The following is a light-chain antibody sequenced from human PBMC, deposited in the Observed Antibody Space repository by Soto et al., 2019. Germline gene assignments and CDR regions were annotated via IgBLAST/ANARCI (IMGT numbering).Light chain of an antibody. V-gene: IGKV1-8*01. CDR1: QGISSY. Sequence: AIRMTQSPSSLSASTGDSVTITCRASQGISSYLAWYQQKPGKAPKLLIYAASTLQSGVPSRFSGSGSGTDFTLTISCLQSEDFATYYCQQYYSYPPWTFGQGTKVDIK. CDR2: AAS. CDR3: QQYYSYPPWT. J-gene: IGKJ1*01.